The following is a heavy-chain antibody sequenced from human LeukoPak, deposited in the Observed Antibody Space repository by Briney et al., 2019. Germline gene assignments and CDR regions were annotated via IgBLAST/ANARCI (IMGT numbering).Heavy chain of an antibody. CDR1: GFTFNSYS. V-gene: IGHV3-48*04. Sequence: GGSLRLSCAASGFTFNSYSMNWVRQAPGKGLEWVSYISGSGSTKYYADSVKGRFTISRDNAKNSLYLQMNSLRVEDTAVYYCATFVAVALDYWGRGTLVTVSS. D-gene: IGHD6-19*01. CDR3: ATFVAVALDY. J-gene: IGHJ4*02. CDR2: ISGSGSTK.